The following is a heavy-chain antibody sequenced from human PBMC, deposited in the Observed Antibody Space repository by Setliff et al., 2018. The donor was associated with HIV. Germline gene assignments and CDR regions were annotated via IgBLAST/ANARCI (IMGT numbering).Heavy chain of an antibody. CDR2: VYHSGST. CDR3: ARDRGGYYDILTGYYTQSYFFDY. V-gene: IGHV4-39*07. CDR1: GASISSSSYY. J-gene: IGHJ4*02. Sequence: SETLSLTCTVSGASISSSSYYWAWIRQPPGKGLEWIGSVYHSGSTYYNPSLKSRATISVDKSKKQFSLKVTSVTAADTAVYYCARDRGGYYDILTGYYTQSYFFDYWGQGTLVTVSS. D-gene: IGHD3-9*01.